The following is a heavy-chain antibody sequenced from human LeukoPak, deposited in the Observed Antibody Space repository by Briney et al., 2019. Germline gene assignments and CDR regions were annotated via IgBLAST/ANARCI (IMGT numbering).Heavy chain of an antibody. CDR2: IYPGDSDT. V-gene: IGHV5-51*01. Sequence: GEFLKISCQGSGYTFTTYWIGWVRPMPGEGLEWMGIIYPGDSDTTYSPSFQGQVTFSADKSISTAYLQWRSLKASDTAMYYCARNSHSNGMDVWGQGTTVTVSS. CDR3: ARNSHSNGMDV. D-gene: IGHD2-15*01. J-gene: IGHJ6*02. CDR1: GYTFTTYW.